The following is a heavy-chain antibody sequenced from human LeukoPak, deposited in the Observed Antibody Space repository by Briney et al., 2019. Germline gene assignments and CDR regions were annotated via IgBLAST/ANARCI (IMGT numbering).Heavy chain of an antibody. V-gene: IGHV6-1*01. Sequence: SQTLSLTCAICGDSVSSNSAVWNCTRQSPSRGLEWLGRTYYRSKWYNDYAVSVKSRITINPDASKNQFSLQLNSVTPEDTAVYYCARRKPMGNGFDIWDQGTMVTVSS. CDR3: ARRKPMGNGFDI. J-gene: IGHJ3*02. CDR1: GDSVSSNSAV. D-gene: IGHD7-27*01. CDR2: TYYRSKWYN.